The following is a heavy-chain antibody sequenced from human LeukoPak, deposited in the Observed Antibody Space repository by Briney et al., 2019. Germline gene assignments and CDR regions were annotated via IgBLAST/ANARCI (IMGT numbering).Heavy chain of an antibody. D-gene: IGHD6-13*01. CDR3: ARDLGAAAGIDY. CDR1: GGSISSYY. CDR2: IYYSGSI. V-gene: IGHV4-59*01. J-gene: IGHJ4*02. Sequence: SETLSLTCTVSGGSISSYYWSWIRQPPGKGLEWIGYIYYSGSINYNPSLKSRVTISVDTSKNQFSLKLSSVTAADTAVYYCARDLGAAAGIDYWGQGTLVTVSS.